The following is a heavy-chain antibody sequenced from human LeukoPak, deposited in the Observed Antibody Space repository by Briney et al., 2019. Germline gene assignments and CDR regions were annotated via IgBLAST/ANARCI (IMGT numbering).Heavy chain of an antibody. CDR3: AREWFGELSGGFDP. CDR2: INPNSGGT. J-gene: IGHJ5*02. CDR1: GYTFTGYY. Sequence: GASVKVSCKASGYTFTGYYMHWVRQAPGQGLEWMGWINPNSGGTNYAQKFQGRVTMTRDTSISTAYMELSRLRSDDTAVYYCAREWFGELSGGFDPWGQGTLVTVSS. D-gene: IGHD3-10*01. V-gene: IGHV1-2*02.